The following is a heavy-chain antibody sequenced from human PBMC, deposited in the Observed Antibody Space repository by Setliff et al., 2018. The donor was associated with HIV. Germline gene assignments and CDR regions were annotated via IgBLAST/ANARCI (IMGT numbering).Heavy chain of an antibody. V-gene: IGHV4-59*12. CDR3: ARDRSDYYNLPGYFDH. J-gene: IGHJ4*02. Sequence: TLSLTCTVSGDSISTDYWTWIRQPPGKELEWIGDIYYSGSTYYNPSLRSRVTISVDTSRNQFSLKLSSVTAADTAVYYCARDRSDYYNLPGYFDHWGQGTPVTVSS. D-gene: IGHD3-3*01. CDR1: GDSISTDY. CDR2: IYYSGST.